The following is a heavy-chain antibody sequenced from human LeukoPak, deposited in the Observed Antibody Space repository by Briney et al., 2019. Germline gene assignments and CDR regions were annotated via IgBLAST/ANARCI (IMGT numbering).Heavy chain of an antibody. J-gene: IGHJ4*02. CDR3: ARGVSFDY. Sequence: SETLSLTCTVSGVSISSSSYYWGWIRQPPGTGLEWIGSIYYSGSTYYNPSLKSRVTISVDTSKNQFSLKLSSETAADTAVYYCARGVSFDYWGQGTLVTVSS. V-gene: IGHV4-39*01. CDR2: IYYSGST. D-gene: IGHD5/OR15-5a*01. CDR1: GVSISSSSYY.